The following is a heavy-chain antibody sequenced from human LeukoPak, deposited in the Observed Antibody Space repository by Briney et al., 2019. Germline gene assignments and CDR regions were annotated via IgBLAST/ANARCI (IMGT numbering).Heavy chain of an antibody. D-gene: IGHD2-2*02. CDR3: ASTYCSSTSCYTGIFDY. CDR2: IYYSGST. V-gene: IGHV4-30-4*08. CDR1: GGSISSGDYY. Sequence: SQTLSLTCTVSGGSISSGDYYWSWIRQPPGKGLEWIGYIYYSGSTYYNPSLKSRVTISVDTSKNQFSLRLSSVTAADTAVYYCASTYCSSTSCYTGIFDYWGQGTLANLSS. J-gene: IGHJ4*02.